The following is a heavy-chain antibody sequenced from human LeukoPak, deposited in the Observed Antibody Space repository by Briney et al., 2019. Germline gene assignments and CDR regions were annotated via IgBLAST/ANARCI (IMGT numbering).Heavy chain of an antibody. J-gene: IGHJ2*01. CDR1: GGSISSYY. Sequence: PSETLSLTCTVSGGSISSYYWSWIRQPPGKGLEWIGYIYYSGSTSYNPSLKSRVTISVDTSKTQFSLKLSSVTAADTAVYYCARGRHYDILTGYYSGWYFDLWGRGTLVTVSS. CDR2: IYYSGST. V-gene: IGHV4-59*01. CDR3: ARGRHYDILTGYYSGWYFDL. D-gene: IGHD3-9*01.